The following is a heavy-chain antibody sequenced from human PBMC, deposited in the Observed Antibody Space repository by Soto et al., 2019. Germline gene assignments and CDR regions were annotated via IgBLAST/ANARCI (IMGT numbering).Heavy chain of an antibody. V-gene: IGHV3-49*03. CDR3: TRDSTLFLKWLLPGGMDV. D-gene: IGHD3-3*01. CDR2: IRSKAYGGTT. Sequence: GGSLRLSCAASGFTFSNYAMSWFRQAPGKGLEWVGFIRSKAYGGTTEYAASVKVRFTISSDDSKSIAYLQMNSPKTEDTAVYYCTRDSTLFLKWLLPGGMDVWGQGNTVTVSS. CDR1: GFTFSNYA. J-gene: IGHJ6*02.